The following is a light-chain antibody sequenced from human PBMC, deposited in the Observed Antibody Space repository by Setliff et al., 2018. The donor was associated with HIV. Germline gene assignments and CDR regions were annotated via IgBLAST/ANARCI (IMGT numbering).Light chain of an antibody. V-gene: IGLV2-11*01. Sequence: QSVLTQPRSVSGSPGQSVTIPCTGTSSDVGSYNYVTWYQQHPGKVPKLMIYDVTRRPSGVPDRFSGSRSGNTAPLTISGLQAEDEADYYCSSFAGRLHVFGTGTKATVL. CDR3: SSFAGRLHV. CDR2: DVT. J-gene: IGLJ1*01. CDR1: SSDVGSYNY.